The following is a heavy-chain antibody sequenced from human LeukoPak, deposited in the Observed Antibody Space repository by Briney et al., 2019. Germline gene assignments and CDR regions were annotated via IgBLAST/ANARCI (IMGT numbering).Heavy chain of an antibody. D-gene: IGHD3-22*01. J-gene: IGHJ4*02. CDR2: ISYGGST. CDR1: GGSISSNSNY. V-gene: IGHV4-39*01. Sequence: PSETLSLTCTVSGGSISSNSNYWAWIRQPPGRGLEWIGSISYGGSTYYSPSLESRVTISVDTSKNQFSLKLSSVTAADTAVYYCARTYYYGSSGYVAHYFDYWGQGTLVTVSS. CDR3: ARTYYYGSSGYVAHYFDY.